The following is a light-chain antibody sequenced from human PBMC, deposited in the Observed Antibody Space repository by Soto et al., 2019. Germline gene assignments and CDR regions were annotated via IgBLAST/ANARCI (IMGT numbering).Light chain of an antibody. CDR3: SSYAAKDNVI. J-gene: IGLJ2*01. Sequence: QSALTQPPSASGSPGQSVAISCTGTSSDVGAYNYVCWYQQHPGKAPKLIIYEVNKRPSGVPDRFAGSKSGNTASLTVSGLQAEDEADYYCSSYAAKDNVIFGGGTKLTVL. CDR2: EVN. V-gene: IGLV2-8*01. CDR1: SSDVGAYNY.